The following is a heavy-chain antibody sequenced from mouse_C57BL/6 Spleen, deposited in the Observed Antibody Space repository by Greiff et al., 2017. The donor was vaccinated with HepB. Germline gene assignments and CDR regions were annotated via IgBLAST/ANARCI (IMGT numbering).Heavy chain of an antibody. V-gene: IGHV5-4*01. Sequence: EVQLVESGGGLVKPGGSLKLSCAASGFTFSSYAMSWVRQTPEKRLEWVATISDGGSYTYYPDNVKGRFTISRDNAKNNLYLQMSHRKSEDTAMYYCAADYYGSSPFAYWGQGTLVTVSA. D-gene: IGHD1-1*01. CDR3: AADYYGSSPFAY. CDR1: GFTFSSYA. CDR2: ISDGGSYT. J-gene: IGHJ3*01.